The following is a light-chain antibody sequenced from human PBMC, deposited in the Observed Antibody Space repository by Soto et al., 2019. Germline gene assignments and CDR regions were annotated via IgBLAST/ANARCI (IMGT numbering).Light chain of an antibody. CDR1: QAVPNN. CDR3: QQVKTYPRT. V-gene: IGKV1-9*01. Sequence: DIQFAQSPSFLSASLGDRVTITCRPSQAVPNNMAWYQQKPGKPPKLLIYEESTLHSGVPSRFSGRKSGTQFTLTIDSLQTEDFATYYCQQVKTYPRTFGGGTKVDI. CDR2: EES. J-gene: IGKJ4*01.